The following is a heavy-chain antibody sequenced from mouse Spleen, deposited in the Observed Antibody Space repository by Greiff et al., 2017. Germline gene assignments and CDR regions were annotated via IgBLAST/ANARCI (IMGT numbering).Heavy chain of an antibody. V-gene: IGHV2-9-1*01. Sequence: QVQLQQSGPGLVAPSQSLSITCTVSGFSLTSYAISWVRQPPGKGLEWLGVIWTGGGTNYNSALKSRLSISKDNSKSQVFLKMNSLQTDDTARYYCARIYDGYYYAMDYWGQGTSVTVSS. CDR1: GFSLTSYA. D-gene: IGHD2-3*01. CDR2: IWTGGGT. CDR3: ARIYDGYYYAMDY. J-gene: IGHJ4*01.